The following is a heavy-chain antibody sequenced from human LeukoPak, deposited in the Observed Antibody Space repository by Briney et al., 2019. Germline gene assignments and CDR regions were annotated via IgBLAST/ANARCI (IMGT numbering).Heavy chain of an antibody. CDR2: ISSSSSYI. CDR1: GFTFSSYS. Sequence: PGGSLRLSCAASGFTFSSYSMNWVRQAPGKGLEWVSSISSSSSYIYYADSVEGRFTISRDNAKNSLYLQMNSLRAEDTAVYYCARAETTVDAFDIWGQGTMVTVSS. J-gene: IGHJ3*02. CDR3: ARAETTVDAFDI. V-gene: IGHV3-21*01. D-gene: IGHD4-17*01.